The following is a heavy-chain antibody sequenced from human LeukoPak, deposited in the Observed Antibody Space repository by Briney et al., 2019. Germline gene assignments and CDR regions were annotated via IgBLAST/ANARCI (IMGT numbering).Heavy chain of an antibody. Sequence: PGGSLRLSCAASGFTFDDYAMHWVRQAPGKGLEWVSGISWNSGSIGYADSVKGRFTISRDNSKNTLYLQMNSLRAEDTAVYYCAREGRSGYQLSACDYWGQGTLVTVSS. CDR2: ISWNSGSI. CDR1: GFTFDDYA. V-gene: IGHV3-9*01. J-gene: IGHJ4*02. CDR3: AREGRSGYQLSACDY. D-gene: IGHD3-3*01.